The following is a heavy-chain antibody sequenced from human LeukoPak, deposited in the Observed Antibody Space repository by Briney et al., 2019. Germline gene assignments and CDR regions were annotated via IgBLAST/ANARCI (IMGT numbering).Heavy chain of an antibody. CDR3: ARVFPHGYSDY. Sequence: SETLSLTCTVSGGSINNYYWTWIRQPPGKRLEWIGYIHYSGSTKYSPSLKSRLTISVDTSKNQFSLGLTSVTAADTAIYYCARVFPHGYSDYWGQGTLVTVSS. CDR2: IHYSGST. CDR1: GGSINNYY. V-gene: IGHV4-59*01. D-gene: IGHD5-24*01. J-gene: IGHJ4*02.